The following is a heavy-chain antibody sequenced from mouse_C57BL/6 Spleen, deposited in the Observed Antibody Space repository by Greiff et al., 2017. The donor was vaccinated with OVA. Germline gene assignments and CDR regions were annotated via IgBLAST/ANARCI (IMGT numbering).Heavy chain of an antibody. Sequence: EVKVVESGEGLVKPGGSLKLSCAASGFTFSSYAMSWVRQTPEKRLEWVAYISSGGDYIYYADTVKGRFTISRDNARNTLYLQMSSLKSEDTAMYYCTRDRIYYDYDVYYYAMDYWGQGTSVTVSS. V-gene: IGHV5-9-1*02. CDR1: GFTFSSYA. D-gene: IGHD2-4*01. CDR3: TRDRIYYDYDVYYYAMDY. CDR2: ISSGGDYI. J-gene: IGHJ4*01.